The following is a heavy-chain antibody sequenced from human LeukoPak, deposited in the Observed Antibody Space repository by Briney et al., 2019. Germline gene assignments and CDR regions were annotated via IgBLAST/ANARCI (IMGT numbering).Heavy chain of an antibody. CDR3: ARGTYVSYNYGSWDY. D-gene: IGHD5-24*01. J-gene: IGHJ4*02. CDR1: GFTFSNYN. CDR2: ISSGTSTI. V-gene: IGHV3-48*01. Sequence: PGGSLRLSCAASGFTFSNYNMHWVRQAPGRGLEWVSYISSGTSTISYADSVQGRFTISRDNAKNSLYLEMNSLRAEDTAVYYCARGTYVSYNYGSWDYWGQGTLVTVSS.